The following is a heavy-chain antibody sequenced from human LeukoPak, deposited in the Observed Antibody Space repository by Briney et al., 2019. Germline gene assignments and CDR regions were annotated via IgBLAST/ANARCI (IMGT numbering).Heavy chain of an antibody. V-gene: IGHV2-70*04. CDR3: VRLKYGNNYFDY. Sequence: SGPALVKPTQTLTLTCTFSGFSLSTSGMRVSWIRQPPGKALEWLARIDWDDDKFYNSTLETRLTISKDTSKNQVVLTMTNMDPVDTATYYCVRLKYGNNYFDYWGQGILVTVSS. J-gene: IGHJ4*02. CDR1: GFSLSTSGMR. D-gene: IGHD2/OR15-2a*01. CDR2: IDWDDDK.